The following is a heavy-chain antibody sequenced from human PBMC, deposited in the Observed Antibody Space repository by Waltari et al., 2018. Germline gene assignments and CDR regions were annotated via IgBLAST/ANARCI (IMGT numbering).Heavy chain of an antibody. V-gene: IGHV4-39*07. CDR3: ARSQDIVVVVAATRGDAFDI. CDR1: GGSISSSSYY. D-gene: IGHD2-15*01. J-gene: IGHJ3*02. CDR2: IYYSGST. Sequence: QLQLQESGPGLVKPSETLSLTCTVSGGSISSSSYYWGWIRQPPGTGLEWIGSIYYSGSTYYNPSLKSRVTISVDTSKNQFSLKLSSVTAADTAVYYCARSQDIVVVVAATRGDAFDIWGQGTMVTVSS.